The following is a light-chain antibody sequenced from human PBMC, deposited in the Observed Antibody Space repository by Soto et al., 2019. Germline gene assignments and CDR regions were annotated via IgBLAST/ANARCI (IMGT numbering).Light chain of an antibody. CDR2: DDS. CDR3: QVWDSSSDHPSYV. Sequence: SSELTQPPSVSVAPGQTARITCGGTNIGSKSVHWYQQKPGQAPVLVVYDDSDRPSGIPERFSGSNSGNTATLTISRVEAGDEADYYCQVWDSSSDHPSYVFGTGTKVTVL. CDR1: NIGSKS. V-gene: IGLV3-21*02. J-gene: IGLJ1*01.